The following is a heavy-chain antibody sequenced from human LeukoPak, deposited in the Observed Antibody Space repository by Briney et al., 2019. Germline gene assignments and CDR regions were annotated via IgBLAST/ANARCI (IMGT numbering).Heavy chain of an antibody. Sequence: SVKVSCKASGGTFSSYAISWVRQAPGQGLEWMGRIIPILGIANYAQKFQGRVTITADKSTSTAYMELSSLRSEDTAVYYCAREGQYYYVTPPDCWGQGTLVTVSS. CDR3: AREGQYYYVTPPDC. D-gene: IGHD3-10*02. CDR1: GGTFSSYA. CDR2: IIPILGIA. V-gene: IGHV1-69*04. J-gene: IGHJ4*02.